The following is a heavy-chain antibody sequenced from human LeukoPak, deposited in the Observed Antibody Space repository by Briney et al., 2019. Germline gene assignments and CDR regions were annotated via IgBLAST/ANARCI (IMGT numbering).Heavy chain of an antibody. V-gene: IGHV4-61*02. CDR1: GVSISSGSYY. CDR2: IYTTGST. D-gene: IGHD3-22*01. J-gene: IGHJ4*02. CDR3: ARVKLVVFGFDY. Sequence: SQTLSLTCTVSGVSISSGSYYWTWIRQPAGKGLEWIGRIYTTGSTNYNPSLKSRVTISVDTSKNQFSLKLSSVTAADTAVYYCARVKLVVFGFDYWGQGTLVTVSS.